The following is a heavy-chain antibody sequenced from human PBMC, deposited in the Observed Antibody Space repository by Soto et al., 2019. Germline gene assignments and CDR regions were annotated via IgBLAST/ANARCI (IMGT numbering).Heavy chain of an antibody. CDR3: KRSDGDFGVFDY. V-gene: IGHV3-9*01. D-gene: IGHD4-17*01. Sequence: EVQLVESGGGVVQPGRSLRLSCAASGFTFDDFAMHWVRQAPGKGLEWVSGISWASDNVDYADSVKGRFTISRDNARNSVSLQMTSLSAEDTALYFCKRSDGDFGVFDYWGHGDLVTVS. CDR1: GFTFDDFA. CDR2: ISWASDNV. J-gene: IGHJ4*01.